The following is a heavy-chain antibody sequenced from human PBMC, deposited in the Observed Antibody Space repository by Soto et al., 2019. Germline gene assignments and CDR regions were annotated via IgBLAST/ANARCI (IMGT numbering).Heavy chain of an antibody. Sequence: EVHLLESGGDLVRPGWSLRLSCVASGFDFYLYTMNWVRQAPGKGLEWVSGIYGNGAETFHADSVKGRFTISRDNTRNTVYLQMNSLRDEDTAVYYCAKDKQPDGIWDIDWWGQGTRVTVS. CDR3: AKDKQPDGIWDIDW. CDR2: IYGNGAET. CDR1: GFDFYLYT. V-gene: IGHV3-23*01. J-gene: IGHJ4*02. D-gene: IGHD1-1*01.